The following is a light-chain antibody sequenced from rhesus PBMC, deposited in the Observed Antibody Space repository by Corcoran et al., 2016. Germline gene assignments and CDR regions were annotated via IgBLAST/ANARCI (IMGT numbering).Light chain of an antibody. CDR3: QQYNNSPFT. Sequence: DIQMTQSPSSLSASVGDTVTITCRASQGINNYFTWYQQQPGEALNPLIYYASTLEPGVPSRFSGSGSGTDYTLTISSRLPEDIATYDCQQYNNSPFTFGPGTKLDIK. CDR1: QGINNY. J-gene: IGKJ3*01. V-gene: IGKV1-66*01. CDR2: YAS.